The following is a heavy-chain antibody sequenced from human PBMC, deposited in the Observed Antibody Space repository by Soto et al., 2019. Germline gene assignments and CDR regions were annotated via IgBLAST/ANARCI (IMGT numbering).Heavy chain of an antibody. Sequence: SQTLSLTCAISGDSVSSNSAAWNWIRQSPSRGLEWLGRTYYRSKWYNDYAVSVKSRITINPDTSKNQFSLQLNSVTPEDTAVYYCARESQWLVRWDYYGMDVWGQGTTVTVSS. CDR2: TYYRSKWYN. D-gene: IGHD6-19*01. J-gene: IGHJ6*02. CDR1: GDSVSSNSAA. V-gene: IGHV6-1*01. CDR3: ARESQWLVRWDYYGMDV.